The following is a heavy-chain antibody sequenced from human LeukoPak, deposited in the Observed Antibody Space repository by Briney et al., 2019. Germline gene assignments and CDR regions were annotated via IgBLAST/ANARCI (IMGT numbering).Heavy chain of an antibody. V-gene: IGHV3-30*02. CDR1: GFTFSSYG. D-gene: IGHD3-3*01. CDR3: ARVWEWGYYYMDV. CDR2: IRYDGSNK. Sequence: PGGSLRLSCAASGFTFSSYGMHWVRQAPGRGLEWVAFIRYDGSNKYYADSVKGRFTISRDNSKNTLYLQMNSLRAEDTAVYYCARVWEWGYYYMDVWGKGTTVTISS. J-gene: IGHJ6*03.